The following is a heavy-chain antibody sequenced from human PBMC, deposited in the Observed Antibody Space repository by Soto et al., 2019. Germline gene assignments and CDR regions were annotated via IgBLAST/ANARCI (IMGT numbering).Heavy chain of an antibody. CDR1: GGSFSNFG. Sequence: QVQLVQSGAELKKPGSSVKVSCKASGGSFSNFGISWVRQAPGQGLEWMGGTVPVFGRPNYAQRFRGRLTITADESTSTGYMELISLRSDDTAVYYCAREGSGYNFWGQGTQVTVSS. V-gene: IGHV1-69*01. J-gene: IGHJ4*02. D-gene: IGHD5-12*01. CDR2: TVPVFGRP. CDR3: AREGSGYNF.